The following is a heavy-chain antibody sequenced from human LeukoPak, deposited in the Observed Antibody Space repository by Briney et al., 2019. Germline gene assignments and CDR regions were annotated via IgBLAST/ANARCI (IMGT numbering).Heavy chain of an antibody. J-gene: IGHJ5*02. CDR2: ISSSSSYI. D-gene: IGHD1-14*01. Sequence: GGSLRLSCAASGFTFSSYSMNWVRQAPGKGLEWVSSISSSSSYIYYADSVKGRFTISRGNAKNSLYLQMNSLRAEDTAVYYCARGPPTTPPTNWFDPWGQGTLVTVSS. V-gene: IGHV3-21*01. CDR3: ARGPPTTPPTNWFDP. CDR1: GFTFSSYS.